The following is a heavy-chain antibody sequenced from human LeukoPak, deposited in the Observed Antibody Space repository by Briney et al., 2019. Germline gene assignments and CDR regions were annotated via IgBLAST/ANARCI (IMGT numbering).Heavy chain of an antibody. J-gene: IGHJ5*02. CDR1: GGSISSSSYY. CDR3: ASLGRAGANWFDP. V-gene: IGHV4-39*07. D-gene: IGHD6-19*01. Sequence: SETLSLTCTVSGGSISSSSYYWGWIRQPPGKGLEWIGSIYYSGSTYYNPSLKSRVTISVDTSKNQFSLKLSSVTAADTAVYYCASLGRAGANWFDPWGQGTLVTVSS. CDR2: IYYSGST.